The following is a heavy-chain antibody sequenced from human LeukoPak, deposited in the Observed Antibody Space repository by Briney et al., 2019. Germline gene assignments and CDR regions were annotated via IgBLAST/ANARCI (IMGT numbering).Heavy chain of an antibody. J-gene: IGHJ4*02. CDR2: IYTSGST. D-gene: IGHD6-19*01. Sequence: GSLRLSCAASGFTFSSYSMNWVRHAPGKGLEWVGRIYTSGSTTYNPSLKSRVRMSVDTSKNQFSLKLSSVTAADTAVYYCASAPSSSAWWYFDYWGQGTLVTVSS. CDR3: ASAPSSSAWWYFDY. V-gene: IGHV4-4*07. CDR1: GFTFSSYS.